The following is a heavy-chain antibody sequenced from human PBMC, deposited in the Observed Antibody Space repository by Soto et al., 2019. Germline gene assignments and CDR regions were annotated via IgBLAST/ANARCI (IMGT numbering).Heavy chain of an antibody. Sequence: PSETLSLTCTVSGGSISSGDYYWSWSRQPPGKGLEWIGYIYYSGSTYYNPSLKSRVTISVDTSKNQFSLKLSSVTAADTAVYSCAKTVFTGYYYFQWWGQGTLVTVSS. D-gene: IGHD3-9*01. CDR3: AKTVFTGYYYFQW. CDR2: IYYSGST. V-gene: IGHV4-30-4*01. J-gene: IGHJ4*02. CDR1: GGSISSGDYY.